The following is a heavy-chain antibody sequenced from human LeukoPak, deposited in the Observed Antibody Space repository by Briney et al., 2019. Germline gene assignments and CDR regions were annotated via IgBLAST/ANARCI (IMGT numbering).Heavy chain of an antibody. J-gene: IGHJ4*02. CDR2: IYYTGNT. D-gene: IGHD2-15*01. CDR3: ARRPLVDAIYFDS. Sequence: SETLSLTCTVSGDSISSSYWNWIRQPPGKGLDWIGYIYYTGNTNYNPSLKSRVTISVDTSKNQFSLKLNSVTAADTAVYYCARRPLVDAIYFDSWGQGTLVTVSS. CDR1: GDSISSSY. V-gene: IGHV4-59*08.